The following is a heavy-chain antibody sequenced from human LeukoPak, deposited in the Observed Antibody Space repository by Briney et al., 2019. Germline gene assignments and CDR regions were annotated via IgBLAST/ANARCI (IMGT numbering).Heavy chain of an antibody. D-gene: IGHD3-3*01. CDR2: ISGSGSDM. Sequence: PGGSLRLSCAASGFTFSSYTMNWVRQAPGKGLEWVSSISGSGSDMYYADSVKGRFTISRDNAKKSLYLQMNSLRAEDMAVYYCALTGYYDFWSGPGHWGQGTLVTVSS. CDR1: GFTFSSYT. CDR3: ALTGYYDFWSGPGH. V-gene: IGHV3-21*01. J-gene: IGHJ1*01.